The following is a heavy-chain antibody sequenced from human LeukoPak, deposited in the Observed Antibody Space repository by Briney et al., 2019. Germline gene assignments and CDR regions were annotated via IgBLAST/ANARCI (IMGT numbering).Heavy chain of an antibody. CDR1: VGSISNYH. D-gene: IGHD6-19*01. CDR2: IHTSGST. V-gene: IGHV4-4*07. Sequence: SETLSLTCTVSVGSISNYHWSWIRQPAGKGLEWIGQIHTSGSTNYNPPLKSRVTVSIDTPENQLSLTIRSVAAADTDIYYCARRHISSGWSFDYWGQGTLVTVSS. CDR3: ARRHISSGWSFDY. J-gene: IGHJ4*02.